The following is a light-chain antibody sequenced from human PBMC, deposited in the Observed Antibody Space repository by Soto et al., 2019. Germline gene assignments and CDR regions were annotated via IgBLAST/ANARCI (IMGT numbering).Light chain of an antibody. CDR2: GDT. CDR3: PSYDSSLTGSV. Sequence: QSVLTQPPSVSGAPGQRVTISCTGSSSNIGAGYDVHWYQQFPGTAPKLLIYGDTNRPSGVPDRFSGSKSGTSASLAITGLQGEDEADYYCPSYDSSLTGSVFGGGTKLTVL. J-gene: IGLJ3*02. CDR1: SSNIGAGYD. V-gene: IGLV1-40*01.